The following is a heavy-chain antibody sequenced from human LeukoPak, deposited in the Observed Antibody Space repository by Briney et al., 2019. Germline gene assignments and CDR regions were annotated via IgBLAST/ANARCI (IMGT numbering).Heavy chain of an antibody. D-gene: IGHD2-8*02. CDR2: LNPNSGNT. V-gene: IGHV1-8*01. CDR1: GYTFTSYD. Sequence: ASVKVSCKASGYTFTSYDINWVRQATGQGLGWMGWLNPNSGNTGYAQKFQGRVTMTKDTSISTAYMELSSLKSEDTAVYFCATSLIGDTYRWHDAFDIWGQGTMVTVSS. J-gene: IGHJ3*02. CDR3: ATSLIGDTYRWHDAFDI.